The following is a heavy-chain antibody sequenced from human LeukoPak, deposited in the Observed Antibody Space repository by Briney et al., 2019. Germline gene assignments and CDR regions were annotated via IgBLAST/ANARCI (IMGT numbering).Heavy chain of an antibody. J-gene: IGHJ5*02. V-gene: IGHV1-8*01. CDR1: GYTFTSYD. CDR3: ARVPSTMIVNP. CDR2: MNPNSGDT. D-gene: IGHD3-22*01. Sequence: APVKVSCKASGYTFTSYDINWVRQATGQGLEWMGWMNPNSGDTGYAQKFQGRVTMTRNTSISTAYMELSSLRSEDTAVYYCARVPSTMIVNPWGQGTLVTVPS.